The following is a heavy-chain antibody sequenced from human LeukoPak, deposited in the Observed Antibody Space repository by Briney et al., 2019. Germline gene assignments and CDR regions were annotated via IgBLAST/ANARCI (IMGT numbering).Heavy chain of an antibody. CDR2: INPNSGGT. CDR1: GYTFTGYY. CDR3: AAEDTAHDAFDI. V-gene: IGHV1-2*02. D-gene: IGHD5-18*01. J-gene: IGHJ3*02. Sequence: ASVKLSCKASGYTFTGYYMHWVRQAPGQGLEWMGWINPNSGGTNYAQKFQGRVTMTRDTSISTAYMELSRLRSDDKAVYYCAAEDTAHDAFDIWGQGTMVTVSS.